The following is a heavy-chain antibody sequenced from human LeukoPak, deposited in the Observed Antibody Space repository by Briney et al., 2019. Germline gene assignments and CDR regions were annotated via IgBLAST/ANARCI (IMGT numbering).Heavy chain of an antibody. D-gene: IGHD3-10*01. V-gene: IGHV3-21*01. CDR3: ARDGSGSYYNLRFDP. Sequence: GGSLRLSCAASGFTFSSYNMNWVRQAPGKGLEWVSSISTASDYIYYADSLKGRFTISRDNAKNSLYLQMNSLRAEDTAVYYCARDGSGSYYNLRFDPWGQGTLVTVSS. J-gene: IGHJ5*02. CDR2: ISTASDYI. CDR1: GFTFSSYN.